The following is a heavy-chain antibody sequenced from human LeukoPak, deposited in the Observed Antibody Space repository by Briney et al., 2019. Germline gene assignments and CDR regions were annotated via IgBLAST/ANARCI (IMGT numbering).Heavy chain of an antibody. CDR3: ARDRVLLWFGESYCFDY. Sequence: ASVKVSCKASGYTFTSYAMNWVRQAPGQGLEWVGWINTNTGNPTYAQGFTGRFVFSLDTSVSTAYLQISSLKAEDTAVYYCARDRVLLWFGESYCFDYWGQGTLVTVS. D-gene: IGHD3-10*01. V-gene: IGHV7-4-1*02. J-gene: IGHJ4*02. CDR2: INTNTGNP. CDR1: GYTFTSYA.